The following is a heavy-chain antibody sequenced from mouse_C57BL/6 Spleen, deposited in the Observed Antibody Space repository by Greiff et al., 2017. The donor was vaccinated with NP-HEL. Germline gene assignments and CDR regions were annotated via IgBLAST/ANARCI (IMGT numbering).Heavy chain of an antibody. V-gene: IGHV1-69*01. CDR3: ARGGAGAMDY. Sequence: QVQLQQPGAELVMPGASVKLSCKASGYTFTSYWMHWVKQRPGQGLEWIGEIDPSDSYTNYNQKFTGKSTLTVDKSSSTAYMQLSSLTSEDSAVYYCARGGAGAMDYWGQGTSVTVAS. CDR1: GYTFTSYW. CDR2: IDPSDSYT. J-gene: IGHJ4*01.